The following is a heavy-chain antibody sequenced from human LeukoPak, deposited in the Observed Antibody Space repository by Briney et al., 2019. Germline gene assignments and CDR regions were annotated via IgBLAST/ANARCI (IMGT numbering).Heavy chain of an antibody. CDR2: IYTSGST. D-gene: IGHD2-2*01. J-gene: IGHJ4*02. V-gene: IGHV4-4*07. Sequence: SETLSLTCTVSGGSISSYYWSWIRQPAGKGLEWIGRIYTSGSTNYNPSLKSRVTISVDTSKNQFSLKLSSVTAADTAVYYCAREGRSSTSNYYFDYWGQGTLVTVSS. CDR3: AREGRSSTSNYYFDY. CDR1: GGSISSYY.